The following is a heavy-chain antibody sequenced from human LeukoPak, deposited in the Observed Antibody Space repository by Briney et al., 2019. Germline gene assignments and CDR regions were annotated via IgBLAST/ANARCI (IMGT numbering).Heavy chain of an antibody. CDR3: AKSRFLEWLDHQYDAFDI. J-gene: IGHJ3*02. CDR1: GFTFISYA. Sequence: PGGSLRLSCAASGFTFISYAMSWVRQAPGKGLEWVSGISGSGGSTYYADSVKVRFTISRDNSKNTLYLQMNSLRAEDTAVYYCAKSRFLEWLDHQYDAFDIWGQGTMVTVSS. CDR2: ISGSGGST. V-gene: IGHV3-23*01. D-gene: IGHD3-3*01.